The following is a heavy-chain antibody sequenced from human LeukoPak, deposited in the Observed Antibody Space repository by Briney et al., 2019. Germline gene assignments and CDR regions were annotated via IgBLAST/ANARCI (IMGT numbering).Heavy chain of an antibody. Sequence: GGSLRLSCAASGFTFSNYWMHWVRQAPGKGLVWVSRINSDGSTTSYADSVKGRFAISRDNAKNTLYLQMNSLRAEDTAVYYCARGASGYSYGWGQGTLVTVSS. CDR2: INSDGSTT. D-gene: IGHD5-18*01. V-gene: IGHV3-74*01. CDR3: ARGASGYSYG. CDR1: GFTFSNYW. J-gene: IGHJ4*02.